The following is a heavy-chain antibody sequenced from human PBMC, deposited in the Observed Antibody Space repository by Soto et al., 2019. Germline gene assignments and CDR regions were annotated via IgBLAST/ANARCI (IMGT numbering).Heavy chain of an antibody. CDR3: ARIVRLVGATCYIDY. J-gene: IGHJ4*02. CDR2: IFSNDET. Sequence: QVALKETGPVLVKPTETLTLTCTVSWFSLSNPDVGVSWIRQRPGKALECLTQIFSNDETAYRTSVKSSLTISKDTAKSPVVLTMTNMDPVDTATYYCARIVRLVGATCYIDYWGQGSLVTVSS. V-gene: IGHV2-26*01. D-gene: IGHD1-26*01. CDR1: WFSLSNPDVG.